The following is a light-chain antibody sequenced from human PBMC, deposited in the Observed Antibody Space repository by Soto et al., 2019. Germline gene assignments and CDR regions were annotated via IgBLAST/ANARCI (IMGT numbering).Light chain of an antibody. CDR3: QQYETFSGT. Sequence: DIQMTQSPSSVSASVGDRVTIRCRASQSVSGWLSWYQQKPGEAPKLLIYDASALSRGVPSRFSGSGSGTKFTLTIASLQPDDFATYYCQQYETFSGTFGPGTKVDI. CDR1: QSVSGW. CDR2: DAS. V-gene: IGKV1-5*01. J-gene: IGKJ1*01.